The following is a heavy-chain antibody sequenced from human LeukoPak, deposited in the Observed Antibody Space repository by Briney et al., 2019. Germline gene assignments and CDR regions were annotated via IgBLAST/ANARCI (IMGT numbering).Heavy chain of an antibody. J-gene: IGHJ4*02. Sequence: SETLSLTCTVSGGSISSYYWSWIRQPPGKGLEWIGYIYYSGSTNYNPSLKSRVTISVDTSKNQFSLKLSSVTAADTAVYYCARVAVAGWTFNYWGQGTLVTVSS. D-gene: IGHD6-19*01. CDR1: GGSISSYY. CDR3: ARVAVAGWTFNY. CDR2: IYYSGST. V-gene: IGHV4-59*08.